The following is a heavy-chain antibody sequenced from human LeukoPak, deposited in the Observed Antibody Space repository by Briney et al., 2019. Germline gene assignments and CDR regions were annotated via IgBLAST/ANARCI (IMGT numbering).Heavy chain of an antibody. CDR1: GFILSTYW. CDR2: IKRDGSEK. D-gene: IGHD3-22*01. J-gene: IGHJ3*01. Sequence: GGSLRLSCAASGFILSTYWMSWVRQAPGKGLEWVANIKRDGSEKYYVDFVKGRFTISRDNAKNSLYLQMNSLRAEDTAVYYCARDKDYYNSSGHWDAFDVWGQGTMVTVSS. V-gene: IGHV3-7*03. CDR3: ARDKDYYNSSGHWDAFDV.